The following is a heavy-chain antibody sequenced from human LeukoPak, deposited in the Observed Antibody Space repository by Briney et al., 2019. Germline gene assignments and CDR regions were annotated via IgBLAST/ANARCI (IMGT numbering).Heavy chain of an antibody. CDR2: ISHRGST. V-gene: IGHV4-59*08. J-gene: IGHJ4*02. D-gene: IGHD3-16*02. Sequence: PSETLSLTCTVSGDSISPYYWSWVRQPPGKGLEYIGFISHRGSTDYNPSLKRRVTISVDTSKNQFSLRLTSVTAADTAVYYCVRVHDYLWGSYRFFDHWGQGTLVTVSS. CDR1: GDSISPYY. CDR3: VRVHDYLWGSYRFFDH.